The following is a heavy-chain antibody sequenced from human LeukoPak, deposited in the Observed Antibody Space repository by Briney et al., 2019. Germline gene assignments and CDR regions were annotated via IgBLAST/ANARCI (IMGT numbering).Heavy chain of an antibody. Sequence: GGSLRLSCAASGFTVSSNYMSWVRQAPGKGLEWVSVIYSGGRTDYADSVKGRFTISRDDSKNTLSLQMNSLRVEDTALYYCAQDIAWGAFEHWGQGTLVTVSS. CDR1: GFTVSSNY. CDR3: AQDIAWGAFEH. D-gene: IGHD7-27*01. CDR2: IYSGGRT. V-gene: IGHV3-53*01. J-gene: IGHJ4*02.